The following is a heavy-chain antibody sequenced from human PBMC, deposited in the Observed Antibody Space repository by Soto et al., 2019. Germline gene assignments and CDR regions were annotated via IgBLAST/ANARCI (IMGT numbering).Heavy chain of an antibody. CDR2: INPSGGST. V-gene: IGHV1-46*01. D-gene: IGHD6-19*01. Sequence: GASVKVSCKASGYTFTSYYMHWVRQAPGQGLEWMGIINPSGGSTSYAQKFQGRVTMTRDTSTSTVYMELSSLRSEDTAVYYCARGGPSSGWYFDWFDPWGQGTLVTVSS. J-gene: IGHJ5*02. CDR1: GYTFTSYY. CDR3: ARGGPSSGWYFDWFDP.